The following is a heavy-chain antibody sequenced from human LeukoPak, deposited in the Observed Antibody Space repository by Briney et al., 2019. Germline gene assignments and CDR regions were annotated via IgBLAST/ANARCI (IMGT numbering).Heavy chain of an antibody. J-gene: IGHJ4*02. CDR2: ISGSGGST. CDR3: ARDHHCGATKGGIDY. V-gene: IGHV3-23*01. Sequence: SGGSLRLSCAASGFTFSSYAMSWVRQAPGKGLEWVSAISGSGGSTYYADSVKGRFTISRDNSKNTLYLQMNSLRAEDTAVYYCARDHHCGATKGGIDYWGQGTLVTVSS. D-gene: IGHD1-26*01. CDR1: GFTFSSYA.